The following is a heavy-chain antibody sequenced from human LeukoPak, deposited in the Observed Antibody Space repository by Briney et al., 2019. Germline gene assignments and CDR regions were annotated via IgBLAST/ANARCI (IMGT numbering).Heavy chain of an antibody. J-gene: IGHJ6*02. Sequence: ASVTVSCKPSGYTFTGYYMHWVRQAPGQGLEGMAWINPYSGGPHYAQKFQGRVTMTRDTSISTAYMELSRLRSDDTAVYYCARDLRYYDILTGYPTDYYHYYGMDVWGQGTTVTVSS. CDR2: INPYSGGP. D-gene: IGHD3-9*01. CDR1: GYTFTGYY. CDR3: ARDLRYYDILTGYPTDYYHYYGMDV. V-gene: IGHV1-2*02.